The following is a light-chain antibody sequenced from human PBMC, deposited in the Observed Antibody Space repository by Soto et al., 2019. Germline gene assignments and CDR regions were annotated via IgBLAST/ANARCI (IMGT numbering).Light chain of an antibody. CDR1: GSTFGAGSD. V-gene: IGLV1-40*01. CDR2: YNT. CDR3: QSFDSSLTGLI. J-gene: IGLJ2*01. Sequence: QSVLTQPPSVSGAPGQRVTISCTVSGSTFGAGSDVHWYQQVPGTAPKLLISYNTNRPSGVPDRFSGSKSGTSASLAISGLQTQDEADYYCQSFDSSLTGLIFGGGTQLTVL.